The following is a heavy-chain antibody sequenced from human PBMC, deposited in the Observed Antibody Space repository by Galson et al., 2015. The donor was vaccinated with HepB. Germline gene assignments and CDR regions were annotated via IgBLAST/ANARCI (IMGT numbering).Heavy chain of an antibody. Sequence: ETLSLTCTVSGGSVTTYYWSWIRQPPGKGLEWVGYFYYTGSSDYNPSLQNRVTMSMDTSTNQFSLNLTSVTAADTAVYFWARSFPYSDYIDYWGQGILVTVS. V-gene: IGHV4-59*02. CDR1: GGSVTTYY. CDR3: ARSFPYSDYIDY. D-gene: IGHD4-11*01. CDR2: FYYTGSS. J-gene: IGHJ4*02.